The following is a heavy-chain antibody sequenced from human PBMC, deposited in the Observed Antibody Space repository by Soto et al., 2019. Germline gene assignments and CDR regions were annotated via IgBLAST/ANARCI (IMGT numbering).Heavy chain of an antibody. CDR1: GYSFISYD. J-gene: IGHJ4*02. Sequence: QVHLVQSGPEVKKPGASVKVSCKASGYSFISYDITWVRQAPGQGLEWMGWISAYTGNTNYAQKFRGRVTMTTDTSTSTAYMELRSLRSDDTAVYYCARSGDSGWNYLDYWGQGTLVTVSS. CDR2: ISAYTGNT. D-gene: IGHD6-19*01. CDR3: ARSGDSGWNYLDY. V-gene: IGHV1-18*01.